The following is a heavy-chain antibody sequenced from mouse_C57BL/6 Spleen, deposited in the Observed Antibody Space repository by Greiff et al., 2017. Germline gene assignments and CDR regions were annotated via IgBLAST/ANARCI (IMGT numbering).Heavy chain of an antibody. CDR2: IYPGDGDT. V-gene: IGHV1-80*01. CDR1: GYAFSSYW. CDR3: ARLIYYGSSFDY. Sequence: QVQLQQSGAELVKPGASVKISCKASGYAFSSYWMNWVKQRPGKGLEWIGQIYPGDGDTNYNGKFKGKATLTADKSSSTAYMQLSSLTSEDSAVYFCARLIYYGSSFDYWGQGTTLTVSS. D-gene: IGHD1-1*01. J-gene: IGHJ2*01.